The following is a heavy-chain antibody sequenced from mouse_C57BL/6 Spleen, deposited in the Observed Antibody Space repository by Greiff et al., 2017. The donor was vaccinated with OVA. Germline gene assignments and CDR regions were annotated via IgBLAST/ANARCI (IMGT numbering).Heavy chain of an antibody. Sequence: LVESGPELVKPGASVKISCKASGYAFSSSWMNWVKQRPGKGLEWIGRIYPGDGDTNYNGKFKGKATLTADKSSSTAYMQLSSLTSEDSAVYFCARSRAHYFDYWGQGTTLTVSS. CDR2: IYPGDGDT. CDR1: GYAFSSSW. V-gene: IGHV1-82*01. D-gene: IGHD3-3*01. CDR3: ARSRAHYFDY. J-gene: IGHJ2*01.